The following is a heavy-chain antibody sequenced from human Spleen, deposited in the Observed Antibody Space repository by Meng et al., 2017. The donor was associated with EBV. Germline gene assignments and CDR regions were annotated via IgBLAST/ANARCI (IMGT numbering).Heavy chain of an antibody. Sequence: QVQLQEAGQGMVKPSQTLSLTCAVSGGSINSDDYYWSWIRQPPGKGLEWIGEINESGITNYNPSLKSRVTLSIDTSERHFSLNLSSVTAADTAVYYCARQSTYRLLDPWGQGTLVTVSS. J-gene: IGHJ5*02. CDR1: GGSINSDDYY. D-gene: IGHD3-16*02. CDR3: ARQSTYRLLDP. V-gene: IGHV4-30-4*01. CDR2: INESGIT.